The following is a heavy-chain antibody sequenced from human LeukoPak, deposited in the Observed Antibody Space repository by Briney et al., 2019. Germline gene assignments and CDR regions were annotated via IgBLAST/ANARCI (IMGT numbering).Heavy chain of an antibody. Sequence: PGGSLRLSCAASGFIFSSYAINWVRQAPGKGLEWVSVIYSGGRTYYADSVKGRFTISRDNSKNTLFLQMNSLRAEDTAVYYCARDGVPEAGRAYYGMDVWGQGTTVTVSS. CDR3: ARDGVPEAGRAYYGMDV. D-gene: IGHD6-13*01. J-gene: IGHJ6*02. CDR1: GFIFSSYA. CDR2: IYSGGRT. V-gene: IGHV3-66*01.